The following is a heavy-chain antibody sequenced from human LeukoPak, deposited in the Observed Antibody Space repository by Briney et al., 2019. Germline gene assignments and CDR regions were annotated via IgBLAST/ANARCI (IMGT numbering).Heavy chain of an antibody. Sequence: GGSLRLSCAASGFSFSSYGLYWVRQAPGKGLDWVAFSRHDEDGKYYADSVKGRFTISRDNAQNTLYLQMTSLRADDTAVYYCAKGISNWANLDYWGQGTLVTVSS. V-gene: IGHV3-30*02. CDR3: AKGISNWANLDY. D-gene: IGHD7-27*01. CDR1: GFSFSSYG. J-gene: IGHJ4*02. CDR2: SRHDEDGK.